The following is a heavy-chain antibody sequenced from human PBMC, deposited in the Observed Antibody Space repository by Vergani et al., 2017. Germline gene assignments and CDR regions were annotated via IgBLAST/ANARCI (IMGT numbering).Heavy chain of an antibody. CDR1: GGTFSSYA. CDR2: IIPIFGTA. CDR3: AGEGETEQWLAPRGDAFDI. D-gene: IGHD6-19*01. V-gene: IGHV1-69*01. Sequence: QVQLVQSGAEVKKPGSSVKVSCKASGGTFSSYAISWVRQAPGQGLEWMGGIIPIFGTANYAQKFQGRVTITADESTSTAYMELSSLRSEDTAVYYCAGEGETEQWLAPRGDAFDIWGQGTMVTVSS. J-gene: IGHJ3*02.